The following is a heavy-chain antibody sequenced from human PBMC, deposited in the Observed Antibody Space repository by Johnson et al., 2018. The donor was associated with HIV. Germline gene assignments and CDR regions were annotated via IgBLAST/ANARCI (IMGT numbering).Heavy chain of an antibody. J-gene: IGHJ3*01. CDR3: ARGLWLPPDVFDF. D-gene: IGHD6-19*01. V-gene: IGHV3-11*04. CDR2: ISSSGANR. CDR1: GFTFSDYY. Sequence: QLVESGGGLVKPGGSLRLSCAASGFTFSDYYMNWIRQAPGKGPEWISYISSSGANRYYADSVSGRFTISRDNARNFLYLQMKTLRAEDTAIYYCARGLWLPPDVFDFWGQGTVVFVSS.